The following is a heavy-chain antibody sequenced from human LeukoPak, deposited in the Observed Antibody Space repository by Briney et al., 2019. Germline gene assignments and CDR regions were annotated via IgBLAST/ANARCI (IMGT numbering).Heavy chain of an antibody. CDR1: GGSFSGYY. Sequence: SETLSLTCAVYGGSFSGYYWSWIRQPPGKGREWIGEINHSGSTNYNPSLKSRVTISVDTSKNQFSLKLSSVTAADTAVYYCVKSNSRYQPWTLDIWGRGTMVTVSS. J-gene: IGHJ3*02. CDR2: INHSGST. V-gene: IGHV4-34*01. D-gene: IGHD2-2*01. CDR3: VKSNSRYQPWTLDI.